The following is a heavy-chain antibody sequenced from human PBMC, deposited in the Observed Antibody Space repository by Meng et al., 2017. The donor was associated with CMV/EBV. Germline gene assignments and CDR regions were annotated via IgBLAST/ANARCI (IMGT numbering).Heavy chain of an antibody. Sequence: CIVSDGSINIIGNYWTWIRQYPGKGLEWLGFISYSGDTYYNPSLKSRLIISLDLSQNHFSLNLSSVTAADTALYYCARGPGGYYFDYWGQGTLVTVSS. J-gene: IGHJ4*02. CDR2: ISYSGDT. CDR3: ARGPGGYYFDY. V-gene: IGHV4-31*03. D-gene: IGHD3-16*01. CDR1: DGSINIIGNY.